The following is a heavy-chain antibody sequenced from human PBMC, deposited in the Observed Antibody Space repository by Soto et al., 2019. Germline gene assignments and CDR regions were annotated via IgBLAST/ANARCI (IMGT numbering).Heavy chain of an antibody. CDR1: GFPFSSYS. D-gene: IGHD4-17*01. V-gene: IGHV3-48*01. CDR2: ITGSGGST. Sequence: GGSLRLSCAASGFPFSSYSMYWVRQAPGKGLEWVSLITGSGGSTYYADSVKGRVTISRDNAKNSLFMQMNSLTAADTAVYYCVRDVNGDSAPFWGQGTLVTVSS. CDR3: VRDVNGDSAPF. J-gene: IGHJ4*02.